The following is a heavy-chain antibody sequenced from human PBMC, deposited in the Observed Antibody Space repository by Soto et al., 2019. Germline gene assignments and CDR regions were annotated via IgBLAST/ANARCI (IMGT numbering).Heavy chain of an antibody. D-gene: IGHD3-10*01. J-gene: IGHJ4*02. CDR1: GFTFSSYA. Sequence: GGSLRLSCTASGFTFSSYAMSWVRQAPGKGLEWVSGISAGGGNTYYPASVKGRLTISRDTSRNTLYLHMNNLRVDDTTVHDCGEGGEWAFNFGCWGRRTLVAVSS. CDR3: GEGGEWAFNFGC. CDR2: ISAGGGNT. V-gene: IGHV3-23*01.